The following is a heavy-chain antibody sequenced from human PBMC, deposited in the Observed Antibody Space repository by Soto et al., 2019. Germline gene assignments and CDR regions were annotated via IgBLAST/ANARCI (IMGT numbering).Heavy chain of an antibody. CDR3: ARGPRSSSWIQIWLPGGWFDT. J-gene: IGHJ5*02. CDR1: GGTFSSYA. D-gene: IGHD5-18*01. V-gene: IGHV1-69*13. CDR2: IIPIFGTA. Sequence: SVKVSCKASGGTFSSYAISWVRQAPGQGLEWMGGIIPIFGTANYAQKFQGRVTITADESTSTAYMELSSLRSEDTAVYYCARGPRSSSWIQIWLPGGWFDTWGQGTLATVSS.